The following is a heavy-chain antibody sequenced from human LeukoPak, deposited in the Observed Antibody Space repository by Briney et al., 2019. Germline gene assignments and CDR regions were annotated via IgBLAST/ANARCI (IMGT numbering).Heavy chain of an antibody. CDR3: ARFYDTYAFDI. V-gene: IGHV3-7*01. J-gene: IGHJ3*02. CDR1: GFTFSNSW. Sequence: PGGSLRLSCAASGFTFSNSWMTWVRQAPGKGLEWVASMIGDGGEIHYVDSVKGRFTISRDNAKNSLYLQMNSLRAEDTAVYYCARFYDTYAFDIWGQGTMVTVSS. CDR2: MIGDGGEI. D-gene: IGHD3-22*01.